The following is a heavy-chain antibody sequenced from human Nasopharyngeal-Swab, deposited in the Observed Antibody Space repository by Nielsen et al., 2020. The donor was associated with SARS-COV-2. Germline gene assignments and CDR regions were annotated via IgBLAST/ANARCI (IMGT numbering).Heavy chain of an antibody. J-gene: IGHJ4*02. Sequence: ASVKVSCKASGYTFTSYGISWVRQAPGQGLEWMGWVSAYNGNTNYAQKLQGRVTMTTDTSTSTAYMELRSLRSDDTAVYYCARDRGIVATIEEFDYWGQGTLVTVSS. CDR3: ARDRGIVATIEEFDY. CDR2: VSAYNGNT. CDR1: GYTFTSYG. D-gene: IGHD5-12*01. V-gene: IGHV1-18*01.